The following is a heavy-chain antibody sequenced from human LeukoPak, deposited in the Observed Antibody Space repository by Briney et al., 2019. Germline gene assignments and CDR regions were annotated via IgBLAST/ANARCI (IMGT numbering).Heavy chain of an antibody. Sequence: GESLKISCKGSGYSFTSYWIGWVRQMPGKGLEWMGIIYPGDSDTRYSPSFQGQVTISADKSISTAYLQWSSLKASDTAMYYCARSLLVGATHWDYFDYWGQGTLVTVSS. CDR3: ARSLLVGATHWDYFDY. CDR2: IYPGDSDT. J-gene: IGHJ4*02. V-gene: IGHV5-51*01. D-gene: IGHD1-26*01. CDR1: GYSFTSYW.